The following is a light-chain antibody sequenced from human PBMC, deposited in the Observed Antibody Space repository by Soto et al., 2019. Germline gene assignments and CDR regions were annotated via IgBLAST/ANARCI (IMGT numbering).Light chain of an antibody. V-gene: IGKV1-5*03. CDR2: KAS. CDR3: QQSYSTPT. CDR1: QSIRSW. Sequence: DIQMTQSPSTLSASVGDRVSITCRASQSIRSWLAWYQQKPGKAPNLLISKASNLESGVPPRFSGSGSGTDFTLTISSLQPEDFATYYCQQSYSTPTFGQGTRLEIK. J-gene: IGKJ5*01.